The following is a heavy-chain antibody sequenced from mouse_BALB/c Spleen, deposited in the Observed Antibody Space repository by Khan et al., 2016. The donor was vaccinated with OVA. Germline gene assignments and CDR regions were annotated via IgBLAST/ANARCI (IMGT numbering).Heavy chain of an antibody. V-gene: IGHV1S137*01. D-gene: IGHD1-1*01. Sequence: QVQLKQSGAELVRPGVSVKISCKGSGYTFTDYAMHWVKQSHTKSREWIGVISTYYDDASYNKKFKGKDTRTVGKSYSTADLELDRLTSEDSAIFYCASNYYGSSNALAYWAHGTSFTVSS. CDR2: ISTYYDDA. CDR1: GYTFTDYA. CDR3: ASNYYGSSNALAY. J-gene: IGHJ4*01.